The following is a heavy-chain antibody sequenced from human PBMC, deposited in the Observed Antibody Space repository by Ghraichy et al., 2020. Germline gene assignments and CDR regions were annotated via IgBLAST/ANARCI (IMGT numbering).Heavy chain of an antibody. V-gene: IGHV1-46*01. Sequence: ASGKVSCKASGYTFTTYYMHWVRQAPGQGLEWMGMINPSGGSTNYAQRFRGRVTMTRDTSTSTVYMFLSSLRSDDTAVYYCARDPPTIGSTNAFDVWGPGTMVTVSS. CDR1: GYTFTTYY. CDR2: INPSGGST. J-gene: IGHJ3*01. CDR3: ARDPPTIGSTNAFDV. D-gene: IGHD3-10*01.